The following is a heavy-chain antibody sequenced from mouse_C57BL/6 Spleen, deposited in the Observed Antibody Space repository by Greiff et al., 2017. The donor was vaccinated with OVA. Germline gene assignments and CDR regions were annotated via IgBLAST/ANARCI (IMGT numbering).Heavy chain of an antibody. CDR1: GYTFTSYW. CDR3: AREGAAQATWAMDY. CDR2: IYPGSGST. J-gene: IGHJ4*01. D-gene: IGHD3-2*02. Sequence: QVQLQQPGAELVKPGASVKMSCKASGYTFTSYWITWVKQRPGQGLAWIGDIYPGSGSTNYNEKFKSKATLTVDTSSSTAYMQLSSLTSEDSAVYYCAREGAAQATWAMDYWGQGTSVTVSS. V-gene: IGHV1-55*01.